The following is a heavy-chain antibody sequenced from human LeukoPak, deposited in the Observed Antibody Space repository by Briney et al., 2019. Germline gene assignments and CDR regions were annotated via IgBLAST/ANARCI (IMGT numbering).Heavy chain of an antibody. D-gene: IGHD6-13*01. CDR2: INSDGSST. J-gene: IGHJ4*02. CDR3: ARGGSRPIDY. V-gene: IGHV3-74*01. CDR1: GFTFSSYW. Sequence: QPGGSLRLPCAASGFTFSSYWMHWVRQAPGKGLVWVLRINSDGSSTSYADLVKGRFTISRDNAKNTLYLQMNSLRAEDTAVYYCARGGSRPIDYWGQGTLVTVSS.